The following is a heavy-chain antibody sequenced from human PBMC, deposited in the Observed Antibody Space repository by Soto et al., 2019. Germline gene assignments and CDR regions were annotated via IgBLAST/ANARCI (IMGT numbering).Heavy chain of an antibody. CDR1: GYTFTGYY. CDR2: INPNSGGT. Sequence: ASVKVSSKASGYTFTGYYMHWVRQAPGQGLEWMGWINPNSGGTNYAQKFQGWVTMTRDTSISTAYMELSRLRSDDTAVYYCALGLAAAGTYYYGMDVWGQGTTVTVSS. V-gene: IGHV1-2*04. D-gene: IGHD6-13*01. CDR3: ALGLAAAGTYYYGMDV. J-gene: IGHJ6*02.